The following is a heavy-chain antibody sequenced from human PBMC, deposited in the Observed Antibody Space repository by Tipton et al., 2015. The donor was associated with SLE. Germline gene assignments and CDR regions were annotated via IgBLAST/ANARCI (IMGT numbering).Heavy chain of an antibody. CDR1: GFTFSSYA. J-gene: IGHJ3*02. V-gene: IGHV3-30*04. CDR3: AREKRPNTDDAFDI. CDR2: ISYDGSNK. D-gene: IGHD2-8*01. Sequence: RSLRLSCAASGFTFSSYAMHWVRQAPGKGLEWVAVISYDGSNKYYADSVKGRFTISRDNSKNTLYLQMNSLRAEDTAVYYCAREKRPNTDDAFDIWGQGTMVTVSS.